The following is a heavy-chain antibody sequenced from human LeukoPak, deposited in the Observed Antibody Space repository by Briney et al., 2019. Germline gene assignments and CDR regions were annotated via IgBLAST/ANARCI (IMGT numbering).Heavy chain of an antibody. CDR2: ISSSSSYI. CDR3: ARDPRIAAAADPY. CDR1: GFTFSSYS. V-gene: IGHV3-21*01. J-gene: IGHJ4*02. Sequence: GGSLRLSCAASGFTFSSYSMNWVRQAPGKGLEWVSSISSSSSYIYYADSVKGRFTISRDNAKNSLYLQRNSLRAEDTAVYYCARDPRIAAAADPYWGQGTLVTVSS. D-gene: IGHD6-13*01.